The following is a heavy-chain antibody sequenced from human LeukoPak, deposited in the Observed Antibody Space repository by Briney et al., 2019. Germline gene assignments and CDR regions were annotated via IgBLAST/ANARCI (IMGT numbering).Heavy chain of an antibody. V-gene: IGHV4-4*09. J-gene: IGHJ6*03. CDR3: ARLEGYSSSWYPYYYYMDV. CDR2: IYTSGST. D-gene: IGHD6-13*01. Sequence: PSETLSLTCTVSGGSISSYYWSWIREPPGKGLEWIGYIYTSGSTNYNPSLKSRVTISVDTSKNQFSLKLSSVTAADTAVYYCARLEGYSSSWYPYYYYMDVWGKGTTVTVSS. CDR1: GGSISSYY.